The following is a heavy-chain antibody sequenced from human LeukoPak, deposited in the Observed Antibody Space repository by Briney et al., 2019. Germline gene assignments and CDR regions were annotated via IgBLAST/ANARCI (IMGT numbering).Heavy chain of an antibody. D-gene: IGHD2-15*01. J-gene: IGHJ3*02. CDR1: GYTFTGYY. V-gene: IGHV7-4-1*02. CDR3: ARDRLSGIDAFDI. Sequence: ASVKVSCKASGYTFTGYYMHWVRQAPGQGLEWMGWINTNTGNPTYAQGFTGRFVFSLDTSVSTAYLQISSLKAEDTAVYYCARDRLSGIDAFDIWGQGTMVTVSS. CDR2: INTNTGNP.